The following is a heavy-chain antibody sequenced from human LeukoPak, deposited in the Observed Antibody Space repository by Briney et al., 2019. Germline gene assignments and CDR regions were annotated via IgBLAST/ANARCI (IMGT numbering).Heavy chain of an antibody. CDR2: IYYSGST. V-gene: IGHV4-39*01. CDR1: GGSISSSSYY. CDR3: ARHGRAGGDY. Sequence: SETLSLTCTVSGGSISSSSYYWGWIRQPPGKGLEWIGSIYYSGSTYYNPSLQSRVTISVDTSKNQFSLKLTSVTAADTAVYYCARHGRAGGDYWGQGILVTVSS. J-gene: IGHJ4*02. D-gene: IGHD6-13*01.